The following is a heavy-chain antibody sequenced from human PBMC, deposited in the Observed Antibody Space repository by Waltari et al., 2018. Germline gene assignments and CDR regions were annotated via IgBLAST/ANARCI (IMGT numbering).Heavy chain of an antibody. V-gene: IGHV3-23*01. J-gene: IGHJ4*02. CDR3: AKARGAXSHSAYYXXS. CDR2: ISGSGGSX. CDR1: GFXFSTYA. Sequence: EVQLLESGXGLVQPGGSLRLSCAXSGFXFSTYAVSWVRQAPGKGLEWVSLISGSGGSXNYAKSVKGXFTIXKXHSKXXLHXEMNSLRXXXTAVXYCAKARGAXSHSAYYXXSWGQGTLVTVSS.